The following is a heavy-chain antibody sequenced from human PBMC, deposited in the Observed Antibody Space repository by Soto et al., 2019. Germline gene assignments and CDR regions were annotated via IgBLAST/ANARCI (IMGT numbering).Heavy chain of an antibody. V-gene: IGHV3-30*03. Sequence: GGSLRLSCAASGFTFSSYGMHWVRQAPGKGLEWVAVIPYDGSNKYYADSVKGRFTISRDNSKNTLYLQMNSLRAEDAAVYYCARDPGYCSGGSCYPYGMDVWGQGTTVTVSS. CDR2: IPYDGSNK. CDR3: ARDPGYCSGGSCYPYGMDV. CDR1: GFTFSSYG. D-gene: IGHD2-15*01. J-gene: IGHJ6*02.